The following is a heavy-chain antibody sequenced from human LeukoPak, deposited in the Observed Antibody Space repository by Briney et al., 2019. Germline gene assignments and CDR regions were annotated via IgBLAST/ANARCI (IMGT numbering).Heavy chain of an antibody. V-gene: IGHV3-23*01. J-gene: IGHJ4*02. CDR2: ISSSGGST. CDR3: AKRGTKSLHYFDN. D-gene: IGHD2-8*01. CDR1: GFTLSSYA. Sequence: GGSQRLSCAASGFTLSSYAMGWVRQAPGKGLEWASIISSSGGSTYYADSVKGRFTISRDTSKNTLYLQMNSLRAEDTAVYYCAKRGTKSLHYFDNWGQGTLVTVSS.